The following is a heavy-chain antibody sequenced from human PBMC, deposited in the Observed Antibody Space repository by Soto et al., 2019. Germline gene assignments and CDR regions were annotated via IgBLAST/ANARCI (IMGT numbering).Heavy chain of an antibody. Sequence: EVHLVESGGGLVQPGGSLKLSCAASGFNFSGSAMHWVRQASGKGLEWVGRIRSKADTYATAYTASVKGRFTVSRDDSKNTAYLDMNGLKTEDTAMYYCTGDDYWGQGTLVTVSS. CDR1: GFNFSGSA. J-gene: IGHJ4*02. V-gene: IGHV3-73*02. CDR2: IRSKADTYAT. CDR3: TGDDY.